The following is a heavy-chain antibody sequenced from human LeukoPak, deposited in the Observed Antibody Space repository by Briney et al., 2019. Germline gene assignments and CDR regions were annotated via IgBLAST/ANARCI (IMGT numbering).Heavy chain of an antibody. CDR1: GFTFSHYG. CDR2: IWSDASNQ. CDR3: ARDRTLDY. Sequence: PGRSLRLSCAASGFTFSHYGMHWVRQAPGKGLEWVAVIWSDASNQYYADSVKGRFTISRDNFQDTVSLQMNSLRAEDTAIYYCARDRTLDYWGQGTLVTVSS. D-gene: IGHD3/OR15-3a*01. J-gene: IGHJ4*02. V-gene: IGHV3-33*01.